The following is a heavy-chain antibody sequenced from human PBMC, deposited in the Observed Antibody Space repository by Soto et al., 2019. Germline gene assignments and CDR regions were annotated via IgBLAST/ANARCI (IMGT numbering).Heavy chain of an antibody. J-gene: IGHJ4*02. Sequence: SETLSLTCAVSGCSISSGGYSWSWIRQPPGKGLEWIGYIYHSGSTYYNPSLKSRVTISVDRSKNQFSLKLSSVTAADTAVYYCAREKGAAAGPIDYWGQGTLVTVSS. V-gene: IGHV4-30-2*01. CDR2: IYHSGST. CDR1: GCSISSGGYS. CDR3: AREKGAAAGPIDY. D-gene: IGHD6-13*01.